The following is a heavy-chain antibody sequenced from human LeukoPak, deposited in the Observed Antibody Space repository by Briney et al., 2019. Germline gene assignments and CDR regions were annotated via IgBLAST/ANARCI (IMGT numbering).Heavy chain of an antibody. CDR1: GASVRSYY. J-gene: IGHJ6*03. CDR3: ARAPAGQHYYYMDV. D-gene: IGHD2-2*01. CDR2: MYYSGST. Sequence: SETLSLTCTVSGASVRSYYWSWIRQPPGKGLEWIGYMYYSGSTNYNPSLKSRVTMSVDTSNNQISLKMTSLTAADTAVYYCARAPAGQHYYYMDVWGKGTTVTVSS. V-gene: IGHV4-59*02.